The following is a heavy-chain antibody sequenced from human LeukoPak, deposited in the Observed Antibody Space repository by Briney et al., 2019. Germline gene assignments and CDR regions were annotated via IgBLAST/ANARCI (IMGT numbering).Heavy chain of an antibody. CDR2: ISSSSSYI. CDR1: GFTFSSYS. V-gene: IGHV3-21*01. CDR3: ARDHHGFPSPFDY. Sequence: PGGSLRLSCAASGFTFSSYSMTWVCQAPGKGLEWVSSISSSSSYIYYAYSVKGRFTISRDNAKNSLYLQMNSLRAEDTAVYYCARDHHGFPSPFDYWGQGTLVTVSS. J-gene: IGHJ4*02.